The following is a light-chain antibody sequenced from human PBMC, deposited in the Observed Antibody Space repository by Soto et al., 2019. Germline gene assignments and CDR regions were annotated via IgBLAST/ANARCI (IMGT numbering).Light chain of an antibody. CDR1: SSNIGAGYD. CDR2: GNS. Sequence: QTVVTQPPSVSGAPGQRVTISCTGNSSNIGAGYDVHWYQHLPGTAPKLLIYGNSNRPSGVPVRFSGSKSGTSASLAITGLQAEDEAEYYCQSYDSSLSGSVFGGGTKLTVL. V-gene: IGLV1-40*01. CDR3: QSYDSSLSGSV. J-gene: IGLJ3*02.